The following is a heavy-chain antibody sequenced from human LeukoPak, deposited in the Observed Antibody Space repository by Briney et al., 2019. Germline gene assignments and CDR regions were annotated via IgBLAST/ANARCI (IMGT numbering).Heavy chain of an antibody. V-gene: IGHV3-74*01. Sequence: GGSLRLSCAASGFTFSSFWMHWVRQPPGKGLVWVSRITSDGSSTRSADSVKGRFTTSRDNAKNTLYLQLNSLRVEDTATYFCARDLGDRTPFDYWGQGTLVTVSS. D-gene: IGHD3-10*01. CDR3: ARDLGDRTPFDY. J-gene: IGHJ4*02. CDR2: ITSDGSST. CDR1: GFTFSSFW.